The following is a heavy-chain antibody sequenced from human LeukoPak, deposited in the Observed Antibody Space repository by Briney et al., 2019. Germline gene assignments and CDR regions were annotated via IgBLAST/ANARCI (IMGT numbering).Heavy chain of an antibody. CDR2: IIPIFGTA. CDR1: GDTFSSYA. Sequence: GASVKVSCKASGDTFSSYAISWVRQAPGQGLEWMGGIIPIFGTANYAQKFQGRVTITTDESTSTAYMELSSLRSEDTAVYYCARDCGGDCYCSSWGQGTLVTVSS. D-gene: IGHD2-21*02. CDR3: ARDCGGDCYCSS. V-gene: IGHV1-69*05. J-gene: IGHJ5*02.